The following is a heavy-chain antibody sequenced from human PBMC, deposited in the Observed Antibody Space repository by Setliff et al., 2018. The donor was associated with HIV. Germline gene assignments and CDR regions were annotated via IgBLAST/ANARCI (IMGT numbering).Heavy chain of an antibody. CDR3: ALLEVPFIGGRIPSF. CDR1: NGSFNGYY. V-gene: IGHV4-34*01. Sequence: SETLSLTCAVYNGSFNGYYWSWIRQPPGRGLEWIGEINHSGGTTYNPSLNGRVGISVDTSKNQFSLKLITLTVADTAVYYCALLEVPFIGGRIPSFWGQGTLVTVSS. D-gene: IGHD3-16*01. J-gene: IGHJ4*02. CDR2: INHSGGT.